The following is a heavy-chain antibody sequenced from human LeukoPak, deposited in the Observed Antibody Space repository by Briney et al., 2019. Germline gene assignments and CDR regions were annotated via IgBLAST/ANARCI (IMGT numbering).Heavy chain of an antibody. CDR1: GGSISSSSYF. D-gene: IGHD5-24*01. J-gene: IGHJ4*02. V-gene: IGHV4-39*07. Sequence: KPSETLSLTCSVSGGSISSSSYFWGWIRQPPGKGLECIGSIYYSGSTYYNPSLKSRVTMSLDTSRNQFSLKLTSPTAADTAVYYCARGAMATTPFFDYWGQGTLVTVSS. CDR2: IYYSGST. CDR3: ARGAMATTPFFDY.